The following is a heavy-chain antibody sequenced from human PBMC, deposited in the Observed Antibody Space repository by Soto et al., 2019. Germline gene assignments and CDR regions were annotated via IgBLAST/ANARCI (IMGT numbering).Heavy chain of an antibody. Sequence: QVQLQESGPGLVKPSGTLSLTCAVSGGSISSGNWWSWVRQPPGKGLEWIGEIYHTGTTNNNQSLKSRVTISVDKSKTQFSLKLWSVTAADTAVYYCARGYQYYYDTSESWDFDYWGQGTLVTVSS. J-gene: IGHJ4*02. D-gene: IGHD3-22*01. CDR2: IYHTGTT. CDR1: GGSISSGNW. CDR3: ARGYQYYYDTSESWDFDY. V-gene: IGHV4-4*02.